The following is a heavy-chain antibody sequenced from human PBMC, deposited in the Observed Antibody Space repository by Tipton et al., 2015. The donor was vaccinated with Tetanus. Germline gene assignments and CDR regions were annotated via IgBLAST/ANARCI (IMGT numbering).Heavy chain of an antibody. V-gene: IGHV3-23*01. J-gene: IGHJ4*02. CDR2: ISGSGDKT. D-gene: IGHD4-17*01. Sequence: SLRLSCAASGFTFSSYAMSWVRQAPGKGLEWVSGISGSGDKTHYAESLKGRFTISRDNSKDRLYLQLNSLRAEDTAVYYCAKDQGPDYGDQLEYWGQGILVTVSS. CDR1: GFTFSSYA. CDR3: AKDQGPDYGDQLEY.